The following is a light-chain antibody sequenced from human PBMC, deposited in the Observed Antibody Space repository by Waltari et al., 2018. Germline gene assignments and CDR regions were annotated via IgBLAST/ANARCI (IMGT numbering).Light chain of an antibody. J-gene: IGLJ1*01. V-gene: IGLV1-47*01. Sequence: QSVLTQPPSVSGVPGQRVTISCSGSNSNVGINYVSWFQHVPGAAPRLLIYRNNQRPSGVPDRFSGSKSGSSASLAISGLRSEDDADYYCAAWDVSLRGIFGTGTRVTVL. CDR1: NSNVGINY. CDR3: AAWDVSLRGI. CDR2: RNN.